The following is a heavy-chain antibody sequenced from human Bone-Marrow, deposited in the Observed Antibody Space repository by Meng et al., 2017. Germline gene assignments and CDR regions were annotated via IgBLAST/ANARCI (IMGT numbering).Heavy chain of an antibody. V-gene: IGHV3-9*01. CDR1: GFTFDDYA. J-gene: IGHJ4*02. D-gene: IGHD5-24*01. CDR2: ISWNSGRI. CDR3: ARVRDGFNYASVWYYFDY. Sequence: SLKISCAASGFTFDDYAMHWVRQAPGKGLEWVSRISWNSGRIVYADSVKGRFTISRDNAKNSLYLQMNSLRAEDTAVYYCARVRDGFNYASVWYYFDYWGQGTLVTVSS.